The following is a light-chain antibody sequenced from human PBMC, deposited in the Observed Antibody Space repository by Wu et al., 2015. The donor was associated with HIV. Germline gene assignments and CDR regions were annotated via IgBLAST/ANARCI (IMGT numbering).Light chain of an antibody. CDR2: VAS. J-gene: IGKJ4*01. Sequence: IQLTQAPSSLSASVGDRVTISCRASQDISNFLAWYQQKPGRAPKLLIYVASTLQSGVPSRFSGSGSGTDFTLTISSLQPEDFATYYCQQLNSYPLLTFGGGTKVEIK. CDR1: QDISNF. CDR3: QQLNSYPLLT. V-gene: IGKV1-9*01.